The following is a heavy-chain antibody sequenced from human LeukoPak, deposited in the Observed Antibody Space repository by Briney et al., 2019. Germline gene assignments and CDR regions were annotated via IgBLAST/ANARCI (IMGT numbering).Heavy chain of an antibody. J-gene: IGHJ6*03. CDR2: LIPLFGTA. D-gene: IGHD6-19*01. Sequence: GASVKVSCKASTDIFNFINYSITWVRQAPGQGLEYMGGLIPLFGTAAYAQKFQGRVTITADKSTRTAYMELSSLRSEDTAVYYCARSVLDTSGWPSSYMYVWGKGTSVTISS. V-gene: IGHV1-69*06. CDR3: ARSVLDTSGWPSSYMYV. CDR1: TDIFNFINYS.